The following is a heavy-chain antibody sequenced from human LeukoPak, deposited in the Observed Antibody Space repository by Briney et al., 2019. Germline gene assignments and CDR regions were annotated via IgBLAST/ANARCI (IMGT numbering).Heavy chain of an antibody. D-gene: IGHD5-12*01. Sequence: GRFLRLSCAASGFTFSSYGMHWVRQAPGKGLEWVAVISYDGSNKYYADSVKGRFTISRDNSKNTLYLQMNSLRAEDTAVYYCAKPRPFEVATTYFDYWGQGTLVTVSS. CDR1: GFTFSSYG. V-gene: IGHV3-30*18. CDR3: AKPRPFEVATTYFDY. J-gene: IGHJ4*02. CDR2: ISYDGSNK.